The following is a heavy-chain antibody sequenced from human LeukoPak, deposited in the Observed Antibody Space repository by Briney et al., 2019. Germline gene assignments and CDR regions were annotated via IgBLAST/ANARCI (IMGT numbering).Heavy chain of an antibody. D-gene: IGHD3-9*01. CDR2: ISSSSSYI. CDR3: ARRKARKNYAILTGYPINWFDP. CDR1: GFTLSSYS. Sequence: TGESLRLSCAASGFTLSSYSMNWVRQAPGKGLEWVSSISSSSSYIYYADSVKGRFTISRDNAKNSLYLQMNSLRAEDTAVYYCARRKARKNYAILTGYPINWFDPWGQGTLVTVSS. J-gene: IGHJ5*02. V-gene: IGHV3-21*01.